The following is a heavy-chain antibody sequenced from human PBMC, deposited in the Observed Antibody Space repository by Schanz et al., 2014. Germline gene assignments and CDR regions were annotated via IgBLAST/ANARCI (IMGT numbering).Heavy chain of an antibody. J-gene: IGHJ3*02. CDR3: ARKMKLGVYGGKGHDSLDI. CDR1: GFTFSGFW. D-gene: IGHD4-17*01. V-gene: IGHV3-74*02. Sequence: EVQLAESGGGLVQPGGSLRLSCAASGFTFSGFWMTWVRQAPGKGLEWVARINSVGSNTDYADSVKGRFTISRDNAKNTLYLQMNTLRAEDTAVYYCARKMKLGVYGGKGHDSLDIWGQGTMVTVSS. CDR2: INSVGSNT.